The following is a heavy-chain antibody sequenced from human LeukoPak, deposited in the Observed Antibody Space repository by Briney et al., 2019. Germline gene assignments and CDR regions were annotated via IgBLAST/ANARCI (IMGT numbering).Heavy chain of an antibody. J-gene: IGHJ3*02. V-gene: IGHV4-38-2*01. CDR2: IYHSGST. D-gene: IGHD1-26*01. CDR3: ARHYSGSYYRDAFDI. CDR1: GHSISSGYY. Sequence: PSETLSLTRAVSGHSISSGYYWGWIRQPPGKGLEWIWSIYHSGSTYYNPSLKSPVTISVDTSKNQFSLMLSSVTAADSAVYYCARHYSGSYYRDAFDIWGQGTMVTVSS.